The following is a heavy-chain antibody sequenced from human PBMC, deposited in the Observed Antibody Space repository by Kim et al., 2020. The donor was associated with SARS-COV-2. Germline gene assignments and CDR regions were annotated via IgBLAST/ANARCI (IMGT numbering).Heavy chain of an antibody. V-gene: IGHV4-4*02. D-gene: IGHD6-13*01. J-gene: IGHJ2*01. CDR2: IYHSGST. Sequence: SETLSLTCAFSGGSISSSNWWSWVRQPPGKGLEWIGEIYHSGSTNYNPSLKSRVTISVDKSKNQFSLKLSSVTAADTAVYYCARAPPIAAAGNNWYFDLWGRGTLVTVSS. CDR3: ARAPPIAAAGNNWYFDL. CDR1: GGSISSSNW.